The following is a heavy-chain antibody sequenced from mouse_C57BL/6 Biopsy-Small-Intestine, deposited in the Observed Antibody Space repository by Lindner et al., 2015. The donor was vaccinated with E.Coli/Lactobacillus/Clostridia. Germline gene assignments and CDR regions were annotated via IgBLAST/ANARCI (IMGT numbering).Heavy chain of an antibody. CDR2: INPYNDGT. CDR1: GYTFTSYV. V-gene: IGHV1-14*01. J-gene: IGHJ2*01. CDR3: ARLGTGYYFDY. D-gene: IGHD4-1*01. Sequence: VQLQESGAELVKPGASVKMSCKASGYTFTSYVMHWVKQKPGQGLEWIGYINPYNDGTKYNEKFKGKATLTSDKSSSTAYMELSSLTSEDSAVYYCARLGTGYYFDYWGQGTTLTVSS.